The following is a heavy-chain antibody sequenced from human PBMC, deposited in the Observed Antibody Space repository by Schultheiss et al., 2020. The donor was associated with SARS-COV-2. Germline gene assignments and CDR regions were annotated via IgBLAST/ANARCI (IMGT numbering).Heavy chain of an antibody. V-gene: IGHV3-21*04. Sequence: GGSLRLSCAASGFTFSSYSMNWVRQAPGKGLEWVSSISSSSSYIYYADSVGGRFTISRDNSKNTLYMQMNSLRAEDTAVYYCARDRGTRRGVYYYYGMDVWGQGTTVTVSS. CDR2: ISSSSSYI. J-gene: IGHJ6*02. D-gene: IGHD2-15*01. CDR3: ARDRGTRRGVYYYYGMDV. CDR1: GFTFSSYS.